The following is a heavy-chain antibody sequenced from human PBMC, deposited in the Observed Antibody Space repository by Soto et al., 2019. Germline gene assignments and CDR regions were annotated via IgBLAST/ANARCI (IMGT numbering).Heavy chain of an antibody. CDR1: GYSSTSYW. J-gene: IGHJ6*02. Sequence: GESLKISCKGSGYSSTSYWISWVRQMPGKGLEWMGRIDPSDSYTNYSPSFQGHVTISADKSISTAYLQWSSLKASDTAMYYCARRPYYYYGMDVWGQGTTVTVSS. CDR2: IDPSDSYT. CDR3: ARRPYYYYGMDV. V-gene: IGHV5-10-1*01.